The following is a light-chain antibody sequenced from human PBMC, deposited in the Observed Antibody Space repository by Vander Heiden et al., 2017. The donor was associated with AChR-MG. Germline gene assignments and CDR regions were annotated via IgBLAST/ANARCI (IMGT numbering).Light chain of an antibody. CDR1: SRRSYY. V-gene: IGLV3-19*01. J-gene: IGLJ2*01. Sequence: SSQLTQHPALPVALGQTGRTTCQEASRRSYYASWYHQKPGQAPALVIYGNNNRPSGIPDRFSGASSGNTASFIITGAQAEDEADDYCSARDSSGNNLDVVFGGGTKLTVL. CDR2: GNN. CDR3: SARDSSGNNLDVV.